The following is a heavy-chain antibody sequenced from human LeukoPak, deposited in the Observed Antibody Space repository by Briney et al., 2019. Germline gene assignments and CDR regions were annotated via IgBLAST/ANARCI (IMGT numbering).Heavy chain of an antibody. V-gene: IGHV1-69*06. CDR2: IIPIFGTA. CDR1: GGTFSGYT. CDR3: ARGYCSGISCSWFDP. J-gene: IGHJ5*02. Sequence: ASVKVSCKASGGTFSGYTISWVRQAPGQGLEWMGGIIPIFGTANYAQKFQGRVTITADKSTSTVYMELSSLRSEDTAVYYCARGYCSGISCSWFDPWGQGTLVTVSS. D-gene: IGHD2-2*01.